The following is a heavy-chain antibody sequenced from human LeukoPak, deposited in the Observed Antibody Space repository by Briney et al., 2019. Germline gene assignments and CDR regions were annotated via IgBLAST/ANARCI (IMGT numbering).Heavy chain of an antibody. Sequence: GGSLRLSCAASGFSFSSHWMHWVRQAPGKGLVWVSRIKSDGNNTTYADSVKGRFTISRDNAKNTLYLQMKSLRVEDTAVYYCARGGYSSAPGQFDYWGQGNLVTVSS. CDR2: IKSDGNNT. CDR1: GFSFSSHW. J-gene: IGHJ4*02. V-gene: IGHV3-74*03. CDR3: ARGGYSSAPGQFDY. D-gene: IGHD5-18*01.